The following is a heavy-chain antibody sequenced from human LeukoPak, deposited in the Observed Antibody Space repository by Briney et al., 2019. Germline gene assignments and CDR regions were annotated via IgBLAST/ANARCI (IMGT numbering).Heavy chain of an antibody. Sequence: PGGSLRLSCAASAFTFSSFGMHWVRQAPGKGLEWVSFIRRDGSTKYYADSVKGRFTISRDNSKNTLYLQMNSLRAEDTAVYYCAKGPFARRWFTNDDAFDIWGQGTMVTVSS. V-gene: IGHV3-30*02. CDR1: AFTFSSFG. CDR3: AKGPFARRWFTNDDAFDI. D-gene: IGHD2-15*01. J-gene: IGHJ3*02. CDR2: IRRDGSTK.